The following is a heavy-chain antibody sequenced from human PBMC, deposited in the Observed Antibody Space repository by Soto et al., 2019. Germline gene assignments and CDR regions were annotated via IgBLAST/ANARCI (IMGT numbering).Heavy chain of an antibody. Sequence: ASVKVSCKASGYTFTGYYMHWVRQAPGQGLEWMGRINPNSGGTNYAQKFQGWVTMTRDTSISTAYMELSRLRSDDTAVYYCARGPEPLLWFGEFDYWGQGTLVTVSS. V-gene: IGHV1-2*04. CDR3: ARGPEPLLWFGEFDY. D-gene: IGHD3-10*01. CDR1: GYTFTGYY. J-gene: IGHJ4*02. CDR2: INPNSGGT.